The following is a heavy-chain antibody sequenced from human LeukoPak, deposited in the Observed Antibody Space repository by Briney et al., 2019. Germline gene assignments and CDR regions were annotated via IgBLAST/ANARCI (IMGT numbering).Heavy chain of an antibody. D-gene: IGHD3-3*01. CDR1: GFTFSDYA. CDR2: LSGGGAGT. J-gene: IGHJ4*02. V-gene: IGHV3-23*01. CDR3: AKAELGVDTFFDY. Sequence: GGSLRLSCAASGFTFSDYALGWVRQAPGRGLEWVATLSGGGAGTYYSDSVQGRFTISRDNSKRTLFLQMNSLRAEDTAFYYCAKAELGVDTFFDYWGQGTLVTVSS.